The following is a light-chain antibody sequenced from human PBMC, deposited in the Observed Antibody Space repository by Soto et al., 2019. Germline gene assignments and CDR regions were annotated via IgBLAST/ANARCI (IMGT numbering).Light chain of an antibody. Sequence: EIVMTQSPATLSVSPGERATLSCRASQSVSSNLAGYQQKPGQAPRLLIYCASTSATGIPARFSGSGSGTEFTLTISSLQSEDFAVYYCQQYNNWPPVTFGQGTKVDIK. V-gene: IGKV3-15*01. CDR2: CAS. CDR1: QSVSSN. J-gene: IGKJ1*01. CDR3: QQYNNWPPVT.